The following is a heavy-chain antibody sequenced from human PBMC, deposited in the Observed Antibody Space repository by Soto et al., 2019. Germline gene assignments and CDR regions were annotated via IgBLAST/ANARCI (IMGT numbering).Heavy chain of an antibody. CDR3: VRDLGGASC. D-gene: IGHD2-15*01. CDR2: INIDGSTT. CDR1: GFTFSSYW. J-gene: IGHJ4*02. Sequence: GGSLRLSCAASGFTFSSYWMHWVRQAPGKGLVWVSRINIDGSTTSYADSVKGRFTISRDNAKNTMYLKMNSLRVEDTAMYYCVRDLGGASCWGQGTLVTVSS. V-gene: IGHV3-74*01.